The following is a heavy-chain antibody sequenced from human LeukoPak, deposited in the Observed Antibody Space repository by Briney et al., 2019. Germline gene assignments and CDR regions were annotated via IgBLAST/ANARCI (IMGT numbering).Heavy chain of an antibody. Sequence: GGSLRLSCAASGFTFSTFWMGWVRQTPGKGLEWVANINRDGSESYYVDSVKGRFTISRDNAKNSLYLQMSSLRAEDTAVYYCARERTCSSASCPLDVWGQGTTVTVSS. J-gene: IGHJ6*02. V-gene: IGHV3-7*01. CDR3: ARERTCSSASCPLDV. CDR2: INRDGSES. CDR1: GFTFSTFW. D-gene: IGHD2-2*01.